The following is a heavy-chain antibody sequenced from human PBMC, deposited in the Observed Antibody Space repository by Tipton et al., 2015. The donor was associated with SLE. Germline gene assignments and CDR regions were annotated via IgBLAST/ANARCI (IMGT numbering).Heavy chain of an antibody. CDR3: AKHRYWFDP. CDR1: GGSISSYY. CDR2: IYYSGST. V-gene: IGHV4-59*08. Sequence: TLSLTCTVSGGSISSYYWSWIRQPPGKGLEWIGYIYYSGSTNYNPSLKSQVTISVDTSKNQFSLKLSSVTAAYTAVYYCAKHRYWFDPWGQGTLVTVSS. J-gene: IGHJ5*02.